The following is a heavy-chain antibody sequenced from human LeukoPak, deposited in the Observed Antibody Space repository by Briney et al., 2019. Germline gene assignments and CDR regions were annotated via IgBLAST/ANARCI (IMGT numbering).Heavy chain of an antibody. D-gene: IGHD2-15*01. Sequence: SETLSLTCTVSGGSISSYYWSWIRQPPGKGLEWIGYIYYSGSANYNPSLKSRVTISLDTSKNQYSLKLSSVTAADTAVYYCARDYVVADSIRFDSWGQGTLVTVSS. V-gene: IGHV4-59*12. CDR1: GGSISSYY. CDR2: IYYSGSA. CDR3: ARDYVVADSIRFDS. J-gene: IGHJ5*01.